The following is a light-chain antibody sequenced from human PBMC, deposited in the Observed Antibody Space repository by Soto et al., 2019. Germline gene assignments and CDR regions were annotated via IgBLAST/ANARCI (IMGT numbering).Light chain of an antibody. CDR1: HSVGTN. CDR3: QQYNNWPTWT. V-gene: IGKV3-15*01. J-gene: IGKJ1*01. CDR2: GAS. Sequence: MTQSPDTLSVSPGDRVTLSCRASHSVGTNVAWYQQKPGQAPSLLIYGASARATDVPVRFSGSGSGTEFTLTISSLQSEDFAIYYCQQYNNWPTWTFGPGTRVEIK.